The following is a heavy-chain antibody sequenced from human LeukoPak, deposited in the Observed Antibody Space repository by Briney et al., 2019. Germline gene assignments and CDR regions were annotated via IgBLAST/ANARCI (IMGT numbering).Heavy chain of an antibody. J-gene: IGHJ4*02. CDR2: ISYDGSNK. V-gene: IGHV3-30-3*01. Sequence: PGGSLRLSCAASGFTFSSYAMHWVRQAPGKGLEWVAVISYDGSNKYYADSVKGRFTISRDNSKNTLYLQMNSLRAEDTAVYYCARADGVLLWFGEYFDYWGQGTLVTVSS. CDR3: ARADGVLLWFGEYFDY. CDR1: GFTFSSYA. D-gene: IGHD3-10*01.